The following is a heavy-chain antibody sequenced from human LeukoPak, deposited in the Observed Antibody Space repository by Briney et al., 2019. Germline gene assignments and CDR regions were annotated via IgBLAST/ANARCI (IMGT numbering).Heavy chain of an antibody. Sequence: PGGFLRLSCAASGFTFSNAWMSWVRQAPGKGLEWVGRIKSKTDGGTTDYAAPVKGRFTISRDDSKNTLYLQMNSLKTEDTAVYYYTRDRRWLRLIVPNDDYWGQGTLVTVSS. CDR3: TRDRRWLRLIVPNDDY. D-gene: IGHD5-12*01. V-gene: IGHV3-15*01. CDR1: GFTFSNAW. J-gene: IGHJ4*02. CDR2: IKSKTDGGTT.